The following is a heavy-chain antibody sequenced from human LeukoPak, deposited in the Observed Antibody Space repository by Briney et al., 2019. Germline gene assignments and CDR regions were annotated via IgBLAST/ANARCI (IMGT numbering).Heavy chain of an antibody. D-gene: IGHD3-22*01. Sequence: GGSLRLSCAASGFTFRSYSMNWVRQAPGKGLEWVSSISSSNTYIYYADSVKGRFTISRDNAKNSLYLQMNSLRAEDTAVYYCAKNGDYYDSSGYYYVTPFDYWGQGTLFTVSS. J-gene: IGHJ4*02. CDR2: ISSSNTYI. CDR1: GFTFRSYS. CDR3: AKNGDYYDSSGYYYVTPFDY. V-gene: IGHV3-21*04.